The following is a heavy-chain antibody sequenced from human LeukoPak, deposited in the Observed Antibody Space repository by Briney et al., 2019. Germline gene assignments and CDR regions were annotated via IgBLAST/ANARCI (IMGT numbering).Heavy chain of an antibody. CDR2: IIPIFGTA. D-gene: IGHD2-21*01. Sequence: SVKVSCKASGGTFSNYAISWVRQAPGQGLEWMGGIIPIFGTANYAQKFQGRVTITADESTSTAYMELSSLRSEDTAVYYCARDSSEFRSLIPHWGQGTLVTVSS. CDR1: GGTFSNYA. J-gene: IGHJ1*01. CDR3: ARDSSEFRSLIPH. V-gene: IGHV1-69*01.